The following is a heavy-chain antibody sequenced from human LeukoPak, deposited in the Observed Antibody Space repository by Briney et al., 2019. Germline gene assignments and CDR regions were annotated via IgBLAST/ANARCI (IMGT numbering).Heavy chain of an antibody. V-gene: IGHV4-34*01. CDR3: ARLARITMVRGKVDYYYYYMDV. CDR1: GFTFSSYA. J-gene: IGHJ6*03. D-gene: IGHD3-10*01. CDR2: INHSGST. Sequence: GSLRLSCAASGFTFSSYAMSWVRQPPGKGLEWIGEINHSGSTNYNPSLKSRVTISVDTSKNQFSLKLSSVTAADTAVYYCARLARITMVRGKVDYYYYYMDVRGKGTTVTISS.